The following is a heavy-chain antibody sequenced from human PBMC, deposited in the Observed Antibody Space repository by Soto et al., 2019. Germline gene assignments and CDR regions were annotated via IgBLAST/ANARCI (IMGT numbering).Heavy chain of an antibody. D-gene: IGHD3-10*01. CDR3: AKDFQWFGELYFDY. J-gene: IGHJ4*02. CDR1: GFTFSSYA. CDR2: ISGSGGST. Sequence: GGSLRLSRAASGFTFSSYAMSWVRQAPGKGLEWVSAISGSGGSTYYADSVKGRFTISRDNSKNTLYLQMNSLRAEDTAVYYCAKDFQWFGELYFDYWGQGTLVTVSS. V-gene: IGHV3-23*01.